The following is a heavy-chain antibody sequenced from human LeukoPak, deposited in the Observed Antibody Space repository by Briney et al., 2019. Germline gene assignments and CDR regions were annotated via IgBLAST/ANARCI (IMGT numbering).Heavy chain of an antibody. CDR3: ARGQIGYSFDY. CDR1: GGSFSGYY. Sequence: SETLSLTCAVYGGSFSGYYWSWIRQPPGKGLEWIGSIYHSGSTYYNPSLKSRVTISVDTSKNQFSLKLSSVTAADTAVYYCARGQIGYSFDYWGQGTLVTVSS. CDR2: IYHSGST. D-gene: IGHD5-18*01. J-gene: IGHJ4*02. V-gene: IGHV4-34*01.